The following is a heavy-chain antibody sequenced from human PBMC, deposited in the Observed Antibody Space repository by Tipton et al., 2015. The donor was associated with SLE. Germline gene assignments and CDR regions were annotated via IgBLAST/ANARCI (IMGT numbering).Heavy chain of an antibody. D-gene: IGHD4-11*01. CDR3: AREFLNPVTTVHYYFDL. Sequence: LRLSCTVSGEFTSGLYWSWIRQPVGGGLEWIGRIDTNENTNYNPSLKSRVTMSVDTSKNHFSLKLISVTAADTAVYYCAREFLNPVTTVHYYFDLWGRGTLVTVSS. J-gene: IGHJ2*01. V-gene: IGHV4-4*07. CDR2: IDTNENT. CDR1: GEFTSGLY.